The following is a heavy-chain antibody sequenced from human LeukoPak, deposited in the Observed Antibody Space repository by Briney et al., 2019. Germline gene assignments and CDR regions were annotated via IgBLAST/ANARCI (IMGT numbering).Heavy chain of an antibody. CDR3: SRDANLRYDAIDI. D-gene: IGHD3-16*02. J-gene: IGHJ3*02. CDR2: IRDDGSNI. Sequence: PGGSLRLSCAASGFTFSSYGMHWVRQAPGKGLEWVAVIRDDGSNIYYADSVRGRFTISRDNSKNTLYLQVNRLRVEDTAVYYCSRDANLRYDAIDICGEGTMVILSS. V-gene: IGHV3-33*01. CDR1: GFTFSSYG.